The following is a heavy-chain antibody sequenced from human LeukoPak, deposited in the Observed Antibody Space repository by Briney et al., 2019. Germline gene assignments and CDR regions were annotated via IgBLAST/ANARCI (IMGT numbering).Heavy chain of an antibody. J-gene: IGHJ4*02. D-gene: IGHD6-6*01. CDR1: GYSFANYW. CDR2: IYPDDSDT. V-gene: IGHV5-51*01. CDR3: ARQASSSSGGY. Sequence: GESLKISCKVSGYSFANYWIAWVRQMPGKGLEWMGIIYPDDSDTRYSPSFQGQVTISADKSINTAYLQWSSLKASDTAMYDCARQASSSSGGYWGQGTLVTVSS.